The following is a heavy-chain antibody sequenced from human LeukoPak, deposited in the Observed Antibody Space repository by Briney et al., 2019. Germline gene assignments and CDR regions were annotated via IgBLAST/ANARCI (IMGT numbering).Heavy chain of an antibody. V-gene: IGHV3-7*01. CDR3: ARVGGSYMDV. J-gene: IGHJ6*03. CDR2: INQDGSQK. Sequence: PGGSLRLSCAASAFTVSNYWMSWVRQAPGKGLEWVANINQDGSQKYYVDSVKGRFTISKDNAKNSLCLQMNSLRGDDTAVYYCARVGGSYMDVWGKGTTVTISS. CDR1: AFTVSNYW. D-gene: IGHD4-23*01.